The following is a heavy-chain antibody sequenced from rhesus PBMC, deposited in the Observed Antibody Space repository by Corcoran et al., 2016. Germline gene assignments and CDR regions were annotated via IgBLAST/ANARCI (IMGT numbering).Heavy chain of an antibody. J-gene: IGHJ6*01. CDR1: GFTFSSYG. V-gene: IGHV3S5*01. CDR3: AKDGIGLVNSYGLDS. Sequence: EVQLVESGGGLVQPGGSLRLSCAASGFTFSSYGMSWVRQAPGKGLEWVAYITSGGGSTNYADALKCRFTISRDNSKNTLSLQMNSLRAEDTAVYYCAKDGIGLVNSYGLDSWGQGVVVTVSS. CDR2: ITSGGGST. D-gene: IGHD3-3*01.